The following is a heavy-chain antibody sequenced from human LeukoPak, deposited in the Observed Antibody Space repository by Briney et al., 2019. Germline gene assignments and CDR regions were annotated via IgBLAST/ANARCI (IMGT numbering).Heavy chain of an antibody. CDR3: ARQVVVAPTGAFDI. D-gene: IGHD2-15*01. J-gene: IGHJ3*02. V-gene: IGHV4-39*01. Sequence: SETLSLTCTVSGGSISSSSYYWGWIRQPPGKGLEWIGSIYYSGSTYYNPSLKSRVTISVDTSKNQFSLKLSSVTAADTAVYYCARQVVVAPTGAFDIWGQGTMVTVSS. CDR2: IYYSGST. CDR1: GGSISSSSYY.